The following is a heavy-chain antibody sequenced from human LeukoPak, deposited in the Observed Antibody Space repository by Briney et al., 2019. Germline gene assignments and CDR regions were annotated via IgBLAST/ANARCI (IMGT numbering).Heavy chain of an antibody. CDR3: AKYGGSGSYHDY. J-gene: IGHJ4*02. V-gene: IGHV3-74*01. CDR2: INTDGSST. Sequence: HPGESLRLSCAPSGFSFRTSWIQSVRDTPGKGLVCVSHINTDGSSTSYADSVKGRFTISRDNAKNTLYLQMNSLRAEDTAVYYCAKYGGSGSYHDYWGQGTLVTVSS. CDR1: GFSFRTSW. D-gene: IGHD3-10*01.